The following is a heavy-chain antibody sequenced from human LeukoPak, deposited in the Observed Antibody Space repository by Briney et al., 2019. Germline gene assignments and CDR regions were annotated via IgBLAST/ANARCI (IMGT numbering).Heavy chain of an antibody. V-gene: IGHV4-38-2*01. J-gene: IGHJ5*02. CDR2: MYHSGST. CDR3: ARPPGIAAAWFDP. CDR1: GFTFSDYY. D-gene: IGHD6-13*01. Sequence: GSLRLSCAASGFTFSDYYWGWIRQPPGKGLEWIGTMYHSGSTYYNPSLKSRVTISVDTSKDQFSLKLSSVTAADTAVYYCARPPGIAAAWFDPWGQGTLVTVSS.